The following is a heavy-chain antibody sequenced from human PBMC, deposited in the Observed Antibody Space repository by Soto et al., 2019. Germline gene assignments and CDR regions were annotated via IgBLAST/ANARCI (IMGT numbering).Heavy chain of an antibody. Sequence: GASVKVSGMASGYTFISFYMHWVRQAPGQGLEWMGIINPSGTTTDYAQKLQGRGTMTRDTSTSTYYMELSSLTSEDTAVYYCANPHVARHYYYGMEVWGQGTAVTVSS. V-gene: IGHV1-46*01. CDR3: ANPHVARHYYYGMEV. J-gene: IGHJ6*02. CDR2: INPSGTTT. CDR1: GYTFISFY.